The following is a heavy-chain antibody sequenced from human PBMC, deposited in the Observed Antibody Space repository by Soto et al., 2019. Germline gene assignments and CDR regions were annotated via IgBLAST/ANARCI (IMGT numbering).Heavy chain of an antibody. CDR3: ARDVSRHRVYYYYGMDV. J-gene: IGHJ6*02. D-gene: IGHD3-3*02. V-gene: IGHV3-11*01. CDR2: ISSSGSTI. CDR1: GFTFSDYY. Sequence: GGSLRLSCAASGFTFSDYYMSWIRQAPGKGLEWVSYISSSGSTIYYAYSVKGRFTISRDNAKSSLYLQMNSLRAEDTAVYCCARDVSRHRVYYYYGMDVWGQGTTVTVSS.